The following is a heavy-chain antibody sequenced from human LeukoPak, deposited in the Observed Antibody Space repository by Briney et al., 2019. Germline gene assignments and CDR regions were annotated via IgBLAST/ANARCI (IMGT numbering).Heavy chain of an antibody. D-gene: IGHD2-2*01. CDR3: ARDDCSSISCYHNWFDP. CDR2: ISSSSGYI. V-gene: IGHV3-21*01. CDR1: GFTFSSYT. Sequence: GGSLRLSCAASGFTFSSYTMNWVRQAPGKGLEWVSSISSSSGYIYYADSVKGRFTISRDNAKNSLYLQMNSLRAEDTAVYYCARDDCSSISCYHNWFDPWGQGTLVTVSS. J-gene: IGHJ5*02.